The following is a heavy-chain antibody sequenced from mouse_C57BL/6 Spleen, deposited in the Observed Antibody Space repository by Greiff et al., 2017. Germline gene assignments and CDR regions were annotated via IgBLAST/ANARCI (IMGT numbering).Heavy chain of an antibody. J-gene: IGHJ3*01. Sequence: VQLQQSGTVLARPGASVKMSCKTSGYTFTSYWMHWVKQRPGQGLEWIGAIYPGNSDTSYNQKFKGKAKLTAVTSASTAYMELSSLTNEDSAVYYCTRSGGNRFAYWGQGTLVTVSA. V-gene: IGHV1-5*01. D-gene: IGHD2-1*01. CDR2: IYPGNSDT. CDR1: GYTFTSYW. CDR3: TRSGGNRFAY.